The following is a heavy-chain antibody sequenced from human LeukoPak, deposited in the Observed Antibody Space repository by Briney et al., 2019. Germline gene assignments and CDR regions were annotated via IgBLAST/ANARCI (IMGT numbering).Heavy chain of an antibody. CDR3: ATRIPLATVTTFFDY. D-gene: IGHD4-17*01. V-gene: IGHV4-34*01. CDR2: IYYSGST. J-gene: IGHJ4*02. Sequence: PETLSLTCAVYGGSFRGYYSSWIRQPPGKGLERIGSIYYSGSTYYNPSLKSRVTISVDTSKNKFSLKLISVTAADTAVYYCATRIPLATVTTFFDYWGQGTLVTVSS. CDR1: GGSFRGYY.